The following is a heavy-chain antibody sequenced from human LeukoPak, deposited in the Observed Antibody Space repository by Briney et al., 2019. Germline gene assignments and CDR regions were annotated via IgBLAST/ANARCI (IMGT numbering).Heavy chain of an antibody. J-gene: IGHJ5*02. Sequence: SETLSLTCTVSGGSISRYYWSWIRQPPGKGLEWIGYIYSSENTYYNPSLNSRVTISVDTSKNQFSLKLSSVTDADTAVYYCARDIRDWFDPWGQGTLVTVSS. CDR3: ARDIRDWFDP. CDR2: IYSSENT. CDR1: GGSISRYY. V-gene: IGHV4-59*08.